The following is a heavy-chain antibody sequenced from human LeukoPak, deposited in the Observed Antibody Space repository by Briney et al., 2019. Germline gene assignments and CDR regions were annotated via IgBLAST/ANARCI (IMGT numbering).Heavy chain of an antibody. D-gene: IGHD1-26*01. Sequence: SETLSLTCTVSGGSISSYYWSWIRQPPGKGLEWIGYIYYSGSTSYNPSLKSRVPISVDTSKNQFSLKLSSVTAADTAVYYCARGYSGSYGRFDYWGQGTLVTVSS. J-gene: IGHJ4*02. CDR2: IYYSGST. V-gene: IGHV4-59*01. CDR1: GGSISSYY. CDR3: ARGYSGSYGRFDY.